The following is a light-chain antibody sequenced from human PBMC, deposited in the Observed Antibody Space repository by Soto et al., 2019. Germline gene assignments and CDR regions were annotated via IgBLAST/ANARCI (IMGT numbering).Light chain of an antibody. V-gene: IGLV2-14*01. CDR3: SSYTSSSTPYV. CDR1: RTDVGGYNY. Sequence: QSALTQPASVTGSTGQSITISCTGTRTDVGGYNYVSWYQQHPGKAPKLMIYDVSNRPSGVSNRFSGSKSGSTASLTISGLQAEDEADYYCSSYTSSSTPYVFGTGTKVTVL. J-gene: IGLJ1*01. CDR2: DVS.